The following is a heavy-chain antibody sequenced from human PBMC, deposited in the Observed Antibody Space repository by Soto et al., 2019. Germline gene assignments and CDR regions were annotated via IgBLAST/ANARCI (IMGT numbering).Heavy chain of an antibody. CDR1: GYSFTGYF. Sequence: ASVKVSCKVSGYSFTGYFMHWVRQAPGQGLVWMGWINPNSGGRNFAQKFQGRVTMTRDTSISTAYMELSGLTSDDTAFYYCPRGRLRLRQCNGGSCSSYVDSWGQGTLGTVSA. V-gene: IGHV1-2*02. CDR2: INPNSGGR. D-gene: IGHD2-15*01. CDR3: PRGRLRLRQCNGGSCSSYVDS. J-gene: IGHJ4*02.